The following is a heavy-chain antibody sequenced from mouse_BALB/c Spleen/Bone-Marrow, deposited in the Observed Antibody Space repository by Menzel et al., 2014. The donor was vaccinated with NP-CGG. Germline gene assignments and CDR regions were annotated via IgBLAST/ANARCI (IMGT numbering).Heavy chain of an antibody. CDR1: GFSLTSYG. D-gene: IGHD2-2*01. J-gene: IGHJ2*01. Sequence: QVQLQQPGPGLVAPSQSLSITCTVSGFSLTSYGVHWVRQPPGKGLEWLGVIWAGGSTSYISALMSRLTITKANSKNQVFLKMNSLQTDDTAIYYCARDLGYDPYYFDYWGQGTTLTVSS. CDR2: IWAGGST. CDR3: ARDLGYDPYYFDY. V-gene: IGHV2-9*02.